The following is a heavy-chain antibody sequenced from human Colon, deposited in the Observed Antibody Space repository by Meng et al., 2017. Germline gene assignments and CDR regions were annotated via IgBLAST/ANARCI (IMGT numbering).Heavy chain of an antibody. Sequence: GESLKISCAASGFTFSSYGMHWVRQAPGKGLEWVAVIWYDGSNKYYADSVKGRFTISRDNSKNTLYLQMNSLRAEDTAVYYCARDQDSSGYSLPPPAFDIWGQGTMVNVSS. CDR2: IWYDGSNK. CDR1: GFTFSSYG. J-gene: IGHJ3*02. D-gene: IGHD3-22*01. V-gene: IGHV3-33*01. CDR3: ARDQDSSGYSLPPPAFDI.